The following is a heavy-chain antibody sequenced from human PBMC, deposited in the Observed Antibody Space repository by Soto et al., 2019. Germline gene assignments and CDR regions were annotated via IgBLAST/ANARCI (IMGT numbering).Heavy chain of an antibody. J-gene: IGHJ4*02. Sequence: QVQLVQSGAEVKKPGASVRVSCRTSGYTFTNYGIVWVRQAPGQGLEWMGWINVHNVYTNYAQKFQDRVTMTTETSTRTAYMKLRSLTSEDTAVYYCARGGYCRSTSCSYFDHWGQGTLVTVSS. CDR1: GYTFTNYG. V-gene: IGHV1-18*04. CDR3: ARGGYCRSTSCSYFDH. CDR2: INVHNVYT. D-gene: IGHD2-2*01.